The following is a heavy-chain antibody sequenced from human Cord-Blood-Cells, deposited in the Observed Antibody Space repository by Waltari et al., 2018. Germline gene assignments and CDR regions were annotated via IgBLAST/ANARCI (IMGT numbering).Heavy chain of an antibody. CDR3: ARYGATTKYVDL. J-gene: IGHJ2*01. V-gene: IGHV4-34*01. D-gene: IGHD1-26*01. CDR2: INHSGST. Sequence: QVQLQQWGAGLLKPSETLSLTCAVYGGSFSGYYWSWIRQPPGKGLEWIGEINHSGSTNDNPSLKSRVTRSVDTSKNQFALKLSSVTAADTAVYYCARYGATTKYVDLWGRGTLVTVSS. CDR1: GGSFSGYY.